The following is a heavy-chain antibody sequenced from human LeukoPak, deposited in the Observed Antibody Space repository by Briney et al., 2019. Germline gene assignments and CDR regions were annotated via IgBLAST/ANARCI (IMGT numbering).Heavy chain of an antibody. Sequence: AASVKVSCKASGYTFVRYGVSWVRQAPGQGPEWMGWISAYNGNTNYAQKFQGRVTMTTDTSTSTAYMDLRSLRSDDTAVYYCAKDECSFGYYYYGMDVWGQGTTVTVSS. V-gene: IGHV1-18*01. D-gene: IGHD5-18*01. CDR2: ISAYNGNT. J-gene: IGHJ6*02. CDR1: GYTFVRYG. CDR3: AKDECSFGYYYYGMDV.